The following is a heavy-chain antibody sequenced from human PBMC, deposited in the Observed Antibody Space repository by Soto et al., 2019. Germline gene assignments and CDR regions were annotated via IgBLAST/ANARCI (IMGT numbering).Heavy chain of an antibody. D-gene: IGHD2-15*01. CDR3: ASWLKGPDIGNYYYGMDV. CDR1: GGAFSDYA. J-gene: IGHJ6*02. CDR2: IMHIFRAP. Sequence: QVQLVQSGAEVKKPGSSVKVSCKASGGAFSDYAFSWVLQAPGQGLEWLGGIMHIFRAPDYAQKLQGRVTITPEEFTRTAYMEINRLRSADTAVCYCASWLKGPDIGNYYYGMDVWGQGTTVTVS. V-gene: IGHV1-69*05.